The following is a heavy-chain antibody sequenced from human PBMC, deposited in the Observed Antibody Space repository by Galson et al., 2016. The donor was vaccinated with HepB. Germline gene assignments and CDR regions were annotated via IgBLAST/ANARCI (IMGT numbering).Heavy chain of an antibody. J-gene: IGHJ3*01. CDR3: ARSEWLLSDGLDV. CDR2: ISNDGSDK. Sequence: SLRLSCAASGFTFSTYGMHWVRQAPGKGLEWVAVISNDGSDKYYADSVKGRFTISRDNSKNRLYLQMNSLRAADTAVYYCARSEWLLSDGLDVWGQGTMVTVSS. V-gene: IGHV3-30*03. CDR1: GFTFSTYG. D-gene: IGHD3-3*01.